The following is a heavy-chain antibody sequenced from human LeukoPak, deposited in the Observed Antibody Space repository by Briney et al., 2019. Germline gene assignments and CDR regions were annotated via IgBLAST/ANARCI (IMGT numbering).Heavy chain of an antibody. CDR3: ARSGYSYGTGYYFDY. CDR1: GGSINNYY. J-gene: IGHJ4*01. V-gene: IGHV4-59*01. D-gene: IGHD5-18*01. CDR2: IYYTGST. Sequence: PSETLSLTCTVSGGSINNYYWSWIRQPPGKGLEWIGFIYYTGSTNYYPSLKSRITISLDTSKNQFSLNLSSVTAADTAVYYCARSGYSYGTGYYFDYWGHGILVTVSS.